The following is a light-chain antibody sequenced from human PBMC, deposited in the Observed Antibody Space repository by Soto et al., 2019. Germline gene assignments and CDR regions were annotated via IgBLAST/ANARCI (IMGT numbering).Light chain of an antibody. CDR3: QQHGSSRRT. V-gene: IGKV3-20*01. CDR1: QSVSSSY. J-gene: IGKJ1*01. Sequence: EIVLTQSPGTLSLSPGERATLSCRASQSVSSSYLAWYQQKPGQAPRLLSYGASSRATGIPDSFSGSGSGTDFTVTISRLEPEDFAVYECQQHGSSRRTFGQGTPVEIK. CDR2: GAS.